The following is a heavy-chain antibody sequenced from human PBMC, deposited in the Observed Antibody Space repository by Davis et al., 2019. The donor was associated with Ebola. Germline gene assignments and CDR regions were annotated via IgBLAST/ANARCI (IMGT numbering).Heavy chain of an antibody. CDR2: ISYDGSNK. V-gene: IGHV3-30*03. CDR1: GFTFSSYG. D-gene: IGHD1-26*01. CDR3: ARGRGSNGFDN. Sequence: GESLKISCAASGFTFSSYGMHWVRQAPGKGLEWVAAISYDGSNKYYADSVKGRFTVSRDKAKSSLYLQMKSLRAEDTAVYYCARGRGSNGFDNWGQGSQVTVSS. J-gene: IGHJ4*02.